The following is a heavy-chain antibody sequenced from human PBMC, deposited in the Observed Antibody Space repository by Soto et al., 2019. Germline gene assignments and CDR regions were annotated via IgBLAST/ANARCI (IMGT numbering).Heavy chain of an antibody. CDR1: EFSFSDYS. V-gene: IGHV3-48*04. CDR2: ISETSSTI. CDR3: ARESCSGGSCYSFYYYGMDV. J-gene: IGHJ6*02. D-gene: IGHD2-15*01. Sequence: PGGFLRLSCAASEFSFSDYSMNWVRQAPGKGLEWVSYISETSSTIYYADSVKGRFTISRDNAKNTLHLEMNSLRAEDTAVYYCARESCSGGSCYSFYYYGMDVSGQGTTVTVSS.